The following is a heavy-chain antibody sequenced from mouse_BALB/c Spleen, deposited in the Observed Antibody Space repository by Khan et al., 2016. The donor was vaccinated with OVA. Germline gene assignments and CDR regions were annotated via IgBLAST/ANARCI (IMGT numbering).Heavy chain of an antibody. CDR1: GYTFTNYR. J-gene: IGHJ1*01. D-gene: IGHD2-12*01. CDR3: ARESYYGYVDY. Sequence: QIQLVQSGPELKKPGETVKISCKASGYTFTNYRMNWMKQAPGKGLKWMGWINTYTGEPTYGDDFKGRFAFSLETSASTAYLQINNLKTEDMAVYYCARESYYGYVDYWGPGTTVTVSS. CDR2: INTYTGEP. V-gene: IGHV9-1*02.